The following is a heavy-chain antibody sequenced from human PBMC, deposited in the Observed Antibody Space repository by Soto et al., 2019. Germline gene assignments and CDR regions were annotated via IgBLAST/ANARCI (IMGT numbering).Heavy chain of an antibody. Sequence: GESLKISSKGSGCKFISYWIGWVRQIPGKGLEWMGIIYAGDSETRYSPSFQGQVTISADKSISTVYLQWSSLKASDTAMYYCARRQVWFGELLHAFDIWGQGTMVTVSS. CDR3: ARRQVWFGELLHAFDI. CDR1: GCKFISYW. CDR2: IYAGDSET. V-gene: IGHV5-51*01. D-gene: IGHD3-10*01. J-gene: IGHJ3*02.